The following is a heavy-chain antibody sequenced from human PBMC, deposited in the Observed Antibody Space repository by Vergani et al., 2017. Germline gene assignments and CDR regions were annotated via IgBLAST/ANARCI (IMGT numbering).Heavy chain of an antibody. CDR2: IHPADSDT. V-gene: IGHV5-51*01. D-gene: IGHD3-22*01. CDR1: GYSFTNYW. J-gene: IGHJ4*02. Sequence: EVQLVQSGAEVKKPGESLKISCQISGYSFTNYWIGWVRQMPGKGLEWMGIIHPADSDTSYSPSFQGQVTISVDKSISTAYLQRSSLRASDSAMYYCARVYGRDSSGSKYFDYWGQGTLVTVSS. CDR3: ARVYGRDSSGSKYFDY.